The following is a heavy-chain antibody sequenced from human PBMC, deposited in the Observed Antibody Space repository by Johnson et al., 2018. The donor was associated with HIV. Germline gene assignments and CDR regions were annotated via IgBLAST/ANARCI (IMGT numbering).Heavy chain of an antibody. CDR2: ISGSGGST. J-gene: IGHJ3*02. CDR1: GLTVSGNY. V-gene: IGHV3-20*04. CDR3: AGGRIGAFDI. D-gene: IGHD2-15*01. Sequence: EMQLVESGGGVVQPGGSLRLSCAASGLTVSGNYMNWVRQAPGKGLEWVSAISGSGGSTGYADSVKGRFTISRDNAKNSLYLQMNSLRAEDTALYYCAGGRIGAFDIWGQGTMVTVSS.